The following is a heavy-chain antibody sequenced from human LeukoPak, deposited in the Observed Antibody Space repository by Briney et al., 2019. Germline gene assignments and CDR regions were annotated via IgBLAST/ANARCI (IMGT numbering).Heavy chain of an antibody. Sequence: PSETLSLTCAVYGGSFSGYYWSWIRQPPGKGLEWIGYIYYSGSTNYNPSLKSRVTISVDTSKNQFSLKLSSVTAADTAVYYCARGWDYDILTFDYWGQGTLVTVSS. CDR1: GGSFSGYY. J-gene: IGHJ4*02. CDR3: ARGWDYDILTFDY. D-gene: IGHD3-9*01. CDR2: IYYSGST. V-gene: IGHV4-59*01.